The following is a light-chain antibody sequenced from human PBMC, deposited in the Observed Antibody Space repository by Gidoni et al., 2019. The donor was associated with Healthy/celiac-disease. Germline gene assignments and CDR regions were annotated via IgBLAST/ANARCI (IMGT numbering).Light chain of an antibody. CDR1: QSVNSN. V-gene: IGKV3-15*01. Sequence: IVMTQSPATLSVSPGERATISCRASQSVNSNLAWYQQKPGQAPRLLIYGASTRATGIPARFSGSGSGTEFTLTISSLQSEDFAVYYCQQYNNWPPLTFGGGTKVEIK. CDR2: GAS. CDR3: QQYNNWPPLT. J-gene: IGKJ4*01.